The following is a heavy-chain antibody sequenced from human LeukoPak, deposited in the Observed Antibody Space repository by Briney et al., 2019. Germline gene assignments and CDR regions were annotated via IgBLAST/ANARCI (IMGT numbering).Heavy chain of an antibody. CDR1: GGSINSYY. Sequence: SETLSLTCTVSGGSINSYYWTWIRQSAGKGLEWIGRMYSSGSTNYNPSLKSRVSMSEDTSKNQFSVKLTSVTAADTAVYYCARGGKATVVTMWGQGILVTVSS. D-gene: IGHD4-23*01. V-gene: IGHV4-4*07. J-gene: IGHJ4*02. CDR2: MYSSGST. CDR3: ARGGKATVVTM.